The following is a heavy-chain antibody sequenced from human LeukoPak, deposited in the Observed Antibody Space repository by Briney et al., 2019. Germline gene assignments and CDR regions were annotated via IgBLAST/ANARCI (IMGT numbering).Heavy chain of an antibody. V-gene: IGHV3-23*01. J-gene: IGHJ4*02. CDR2: ITNSGGST. D-gene: IGHD2-15*01. CDR1: GFSFTTYA. Sequence: GSLRLSCAASGFSFTTYAMSWVRQAPGKGLEWVSTITNSGGSTYYADSVKGRFTISRDNSKNTHSLQMNSLRAEDTAIYYCAKKGGGGIATTPHYWGQGALVTVSS. CDR3: AKKGGGGIATTPHY.